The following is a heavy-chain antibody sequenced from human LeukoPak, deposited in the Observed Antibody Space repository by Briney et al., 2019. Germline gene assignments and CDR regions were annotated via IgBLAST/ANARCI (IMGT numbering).Heavy chain of an antibody. CDR1: GFTFSSYS. CDR3: ARRSGHYYWHFDL. CDR2: ISSSSSYI. D-gene: IGHD6-25*01. J-gene: IGHJ2*01. Sequence: PGGSLRLSCAASGFTFSSYSMNWVRQAPGKGLEWVSSISSSSSYIYYADSVKGRFTISRDNAKNSLYLQMNSLRAEDTAVYYCARRSGHYYWHFDLWGRGTLVTVSS. V-gene: IGHV3-21*01.